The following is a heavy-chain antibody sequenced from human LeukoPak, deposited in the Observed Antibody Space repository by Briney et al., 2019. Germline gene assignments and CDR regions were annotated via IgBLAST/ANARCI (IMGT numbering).Heavy chain of an antibody. D-gene: IGHD1-14*01. V-gene: IGHV3-11*06. CDR2: ISGSSTYT. CDR1: GFAFNDYY. J-gene: IGHJ3*02. CDR3: ARGRSRRDAFDM. Sequence: PGGSLRLSCAASGFAFNDYYMTWIRQAPGKGLEWLSYISGSSTYTNYADSLRGRFTISRDNAKNSFYLQMSDLRVEDTAVYYCARGRSRRDAFDMWGQGTMVTVSS.